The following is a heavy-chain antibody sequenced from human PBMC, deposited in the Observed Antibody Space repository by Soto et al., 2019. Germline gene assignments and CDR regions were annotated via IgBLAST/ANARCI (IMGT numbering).Heavy chain of an antibody. J-gene: IGHJ5*02. CDR3: ARVATVVTSWFDP. Sequence: SETLSLTCAVYGGSFSGYYWSWIRQPPGKGLEWIGEINHSGSTNYNPSLKSRVTISVDTSKNQFSLKLSSVTAADTAVYYCARVATVVTSWFDPWGQGTLVTVSS. CDR1: GGSFSGYY. CDR2: INHSGST. V-gene: IGHV4-34*01. D-gene: IGHD4-17*01.